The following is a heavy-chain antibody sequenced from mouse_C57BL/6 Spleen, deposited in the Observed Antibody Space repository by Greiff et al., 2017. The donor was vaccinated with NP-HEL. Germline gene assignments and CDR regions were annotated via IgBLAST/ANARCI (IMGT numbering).Heavy chain of an antibody. CDR3: AREETAQATSFAY. V-gene: IGHV1-80*01. Sequence: QVQLQQSGAELVKPGASVKISCKASGYAFSSYWMNWVKQRPGKGLEWIGQIYPGDGDTNYNGKFKGKATLTADKSSSTAYMQLSSLTSEDSAVYFCAREETAQATSFAYWGQGTLVTVSA. CDR2: IYPGDGDT. D-gene: IGHD3-2*02. CDR1: GYAFSSYW. J-gene: IGHJ3*01.